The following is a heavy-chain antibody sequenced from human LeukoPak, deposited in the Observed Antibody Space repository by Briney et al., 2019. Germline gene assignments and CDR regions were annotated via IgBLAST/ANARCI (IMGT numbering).Heavy chain of an antibody. Sequence: ASVKVSCKASGGTFSSYAISWVRQAPGQGLEWMGGIIPIFGTANCAQKFQGRVTITADESTSTAYMELSSLRSEDTAVYYCARVGSSGSYFDYWGQGTLVTVSS. D-gene: IGHD1-26*01. CDR2: IIPIFGTA. J-gene: IGHJ4*02. V-gene: IGHV1-69*13. CDR3: ARVGSSGSYFDY. CDR1: GGTFSSYA.